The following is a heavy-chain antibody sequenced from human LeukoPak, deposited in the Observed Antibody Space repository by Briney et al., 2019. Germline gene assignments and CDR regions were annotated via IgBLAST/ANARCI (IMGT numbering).Heavy chain of an antibody. CDR3: ARDPATGYYYYMDV. D-gene: IGHD1-14*01. V-gene: IGHV4-30-2*01. CDR2: IYHSGST. CDR1: GGSISSGGYY. J-gene: IGHJ6*03. Sequence: SETLSLTCIVSGGSISSGGYYWSWIRQPPGKGLEWIGYIYHSGSTYYNPSLKSRATISVDRSKNQFSLKLSSVTAADTAVYYCARDPATGYYYYMDVWGKGTTVTVSS.